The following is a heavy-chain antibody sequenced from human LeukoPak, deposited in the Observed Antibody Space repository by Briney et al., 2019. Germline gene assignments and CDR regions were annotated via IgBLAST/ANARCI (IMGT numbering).Heavy chain of an antibody. J-gene: IGHJ6*02. V-gene: IGHV3-48*01. Sequence: GGSLRLSCAASGFTFSSYSMNWVRQAPGKGLEWVSYISSSSSTIYYADSVKGRFTISRDNAKNSLYLQMNSLRAEDTAVYYCARDRWAILTGSENYYFYGMDVWGQGTTVTVSS. D-gene: IGHD3-9*01. CDR1: GFTFSSYS. CDR3: ARDRWAILTGSENYYFYGMDV. CDR2: ISSSSSTI.